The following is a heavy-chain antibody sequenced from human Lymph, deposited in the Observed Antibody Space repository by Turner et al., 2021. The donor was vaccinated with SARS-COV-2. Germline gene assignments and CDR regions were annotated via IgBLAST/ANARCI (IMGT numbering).Heavy chain of an antibody. V-gene: IGHV4-59*01. CDR2: IYYRGST. Sequence: QVQLQESGPRLAKPLETLSLTCTVSGGSMNRNYWSWIRQPPGKRLEWIGYIYYRGSTNYNPSLESRVTISVDTSRNQFSLNLTSVTAADTAIYYCARETENNWVDPWGQGTLVTVSS. D-gene: IGHD2-21*02. J-gene: IGHJ5*02. CDR1: GGSMNRNY. CDR3: ARETENNWVDP.